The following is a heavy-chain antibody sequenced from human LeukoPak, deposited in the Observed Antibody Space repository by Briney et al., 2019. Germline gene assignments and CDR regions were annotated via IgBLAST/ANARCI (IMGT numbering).Heavy chain of an antibody. CDR1: GFTFTNYG. J-gene: IGHJ4*02. CDR2: ISFDGSNK. V-gene: IGHV3-30*03. D-gene: IGHD6-19*01. CDR3: ARDLFSGWYYFDY. Sequence: PGGSLRLSCAASGFTFTNYGMHWVRQAPGKGLEWVAVISFDGSNKYYADSVKGRFTISRDNSKNTLYLQMNSLRAEDTAVYYCARDLFSGWYYFDYWGQGTLVTVSP.